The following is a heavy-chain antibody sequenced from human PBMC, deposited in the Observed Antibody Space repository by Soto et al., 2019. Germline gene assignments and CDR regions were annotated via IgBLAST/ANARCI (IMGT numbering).Heavy chain of an antibody. D-gene: IGHD2-15*01. CDR2: ISSSGSGI. J-gene: IGHJ3*02. V-gene: IGHV3-11*01. CDR1: GFTFSDYY. Sequence: PGGSLRLSCAASGFTFSDYYMTWIRQAPGKGLEWVSYISSSGSGIYYPDSVKGRFTISRDNAKKSLYLQMSSLGAEDTAVYYCARAYSDAFDIWGQGTLVTVS. CDR3: ARAYSDAFDI.